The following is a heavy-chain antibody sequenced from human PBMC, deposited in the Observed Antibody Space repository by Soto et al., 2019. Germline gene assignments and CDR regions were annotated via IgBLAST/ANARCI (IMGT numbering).Heavy chain of an antibody. CDR2: ISRDGRTQ. CDR1: GFTVSSYG. D-gene: IGHD2-8*02. CDR3: TGEVASGY. Sequence: QVQLVESGGGVVQPGRSLRLSCAVSGFTVSSYGMHWVRQAPGKGLEWVAVISRDGRTQYYADCVKGRFTISKDSSRNPLFLDMNSLRGAEMAVYYCTGEVASGYWGQGTLVTVSS. J-gene: IGHJ4*02. V-gene: IGHV3-30*03.